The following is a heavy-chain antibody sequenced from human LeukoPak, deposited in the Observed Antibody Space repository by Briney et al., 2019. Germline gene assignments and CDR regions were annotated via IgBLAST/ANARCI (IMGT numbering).Heavy chain of an antibody. Sequence: PSETLSLTCTVSGGSVSSYYWSWIRQPPGKGLEWIGYIYYSGSTNYNPSLKSRVTISVDTSKNQFSLKLSSVTAADTAVYYCALSSLYGDNEIDYWGQGALVTVSS. V-gene: IGHV4-59*02. D-gene: IGHD4-17*01. CDR2: IYYSGST. CDR3: ALSSLYGDNEIDY. CDR1: GGSVSSYY. J-gene: IGHJ4*02.